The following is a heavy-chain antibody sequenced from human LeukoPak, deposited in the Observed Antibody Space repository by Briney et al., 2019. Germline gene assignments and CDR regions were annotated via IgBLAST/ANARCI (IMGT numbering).Heavy chain of an antibody. CDR2: MNPNSGNT. CDR3: ARVYWNWNYMDV. D-gene: IGHD1-7*01. CDR1: GYTFNNYD. J-gene: IGHJ6*03. Sequence: ASVKVSCKASGYTFNNYDINWVRQAPGQGLEWMGWMNPNSGNTGYAQKFQGRFTLTRETFISTAYMELRSLRSDDTAVYYCARVYWNWNYMDVWGKGTTVTASS. V-gene: IGHV1-8*01.